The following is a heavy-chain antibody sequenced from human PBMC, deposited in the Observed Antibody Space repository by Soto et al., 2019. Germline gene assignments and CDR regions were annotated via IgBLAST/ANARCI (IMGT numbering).Heavy chain of an antibody. Sequence: QVQLVQSGAEVKKPGSSVKVSCRTSGGSFKDYAISWVQQAPGQGLKWMGGIVPVYGTTKYAQSFQGRVTITADESTSTAYLVLSSLRSEDTALYFCARDKMSSLVVEPPHLFESWGQGTLVTVSS. CDR3: ARDKMSSLVVEPPHLFES. D-gene: IGHD2-15*01. CDR2: IVPVYGTT. CDR1: GGSFKDYA. J-gene: IGHJ5*01. V-gene: IGHV1-69*12.